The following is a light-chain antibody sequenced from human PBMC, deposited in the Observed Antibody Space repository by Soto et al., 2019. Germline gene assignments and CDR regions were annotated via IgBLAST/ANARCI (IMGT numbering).Light chain of an antibody. Sequence: DIQMTQSPSSLSASVGDRVTITCRASQAIGNYLNWYQQKPGKAPNLLIFGATTLQSGVPSRFSGSGYGTNFTLIISVLQPEDFALYCCQECQATPLPFGQGTRLEIK. V-gene: IGKV1-39*01. CDR1: QAIGNY. J-gene: IGKJ5*01. CDR3: QECQATPLP. CDR2: GAT.